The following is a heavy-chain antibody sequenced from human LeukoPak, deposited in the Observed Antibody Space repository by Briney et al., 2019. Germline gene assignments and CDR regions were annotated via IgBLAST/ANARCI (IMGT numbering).Heavy chain of an antibody. D-gene: IGHD1-26*01. CDR2: IYSSGST. CDR3: AKSGGYGLIDY. V-gene: IGHV4-39*01. CDR1: GGSISSYY. J-gene: IGHJ4*02. Sequence: TSETLSLTCTVSGGSISSYYWGWIRQPPGKGLEWIGSIYSSGSTYYNASLQSRVTISIETSKNQISLRLNSVTAADTAIYYCAKSGGYGLIDYWGQGTLVTVSS.